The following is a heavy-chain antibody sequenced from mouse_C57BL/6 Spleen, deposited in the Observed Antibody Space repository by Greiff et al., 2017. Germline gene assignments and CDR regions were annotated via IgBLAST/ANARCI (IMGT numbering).Heavy chain of an antibody. Sequence: VQLKESGPELVKPGASVKISCKASGYSFTGYYMNWVKQSPEKSLEWIGEINPSTGGTTYNQKFKAKATLTVDKSSSTAYMQLKSLTSEDSAVYYCATWGYYAMDYWGQGTSVTVSS. V-gene: IGHV1-42*01. CDR3: ATWGYYAMDY. J-gene: IGHJ4*01. CDR1: GYSFTGYY. CDR2: INPSTGGT.